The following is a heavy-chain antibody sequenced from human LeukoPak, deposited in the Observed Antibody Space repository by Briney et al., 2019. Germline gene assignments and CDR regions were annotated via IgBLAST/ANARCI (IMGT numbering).Heavy chain of an antibody. J-gene: IGHJ6*01. CDR2: FYYSGNI. Sequence: SEPLSLTCTVSGGPISRSRYYWGWIRQPPGKGLEWIGSFYYSGNIYYNPSLQSRHTISVDQSKNQSSLKLRSVPAADTAVVLCARNPWG. CDR1: GGPISRSRYY. V-gene: IGHV4-39*01. D-gene: IGHD1-14*01. CDR3: ARNP.